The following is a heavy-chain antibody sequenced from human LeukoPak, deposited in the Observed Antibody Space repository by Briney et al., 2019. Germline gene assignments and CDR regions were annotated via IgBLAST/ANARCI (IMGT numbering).Heavy chain of an antibody. D-gene: IGHD2-2*01. CDR2: ISAYSGNT. V-gene: IGHV1-18*01. J-gene: IGHJ6*02. CDR3: ARDWYCSSTSCYENYYGMDV. Sequence: GASVKVSCKASGYTFTTHAISWVRQAPGQRLEWMGWISAYSGNTNYAQNLQGRVTMTTDTSTSTAYMELRSLRSDDTAVYYCARDWYCSSTSCYENYYGMDVWGQGTTVTVSS. CDR1: GYTFTTHA.